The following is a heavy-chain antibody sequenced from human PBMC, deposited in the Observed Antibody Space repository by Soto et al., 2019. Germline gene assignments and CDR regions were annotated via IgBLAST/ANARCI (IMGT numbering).Heavy chain of an antibody. V-gene: IGHV4-39*01. D-gene: IGHD2-2*01. CDR3: ATIVVVPAAKILRDWFDP. CDR2: IYYSGST. J-gene: IGHJ5*02. CDR1: GGSISSSSYY. Sequence: SETLSLTCTVSGGSISSSSYYWGWIRQPPGKGLEWIGSIYYSGSTYYKPSLKSRVTISVDTSKNQFSLKLSSVTAADTAVYYCATIVVVPAAKILRDWFDPWGQGTLVTVSS.